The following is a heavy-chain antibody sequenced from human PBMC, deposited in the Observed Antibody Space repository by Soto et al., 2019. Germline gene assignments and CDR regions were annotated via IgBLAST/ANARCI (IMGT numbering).Heavy chain of an antibody. CDR2: IYWDDDK. Sequence: QITLTESGPTLVKPTQTLTLTCTFSGFSLSADGVGVAWIRQPQGKALEWLALIYWDDDKRYSPSLKNRLTITKDTSKNHVVLTMTNMDPVDTATYYCAHAYGGTSWPNDAFDVWGQGTVVTLSS. V-gene: IGHV2-5*02. D-gene: IGHD2-2*01. CDR1: GFSLSADGVG. J-gene: IGHJ3*01. CDR3: AHAYGGTSWPNDAFDV.